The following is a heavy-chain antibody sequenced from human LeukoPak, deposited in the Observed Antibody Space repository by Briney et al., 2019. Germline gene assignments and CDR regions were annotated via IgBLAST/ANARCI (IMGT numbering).Heavy chain of an antibody. V-gene: IGHV4-59*01. Sequence: SETLSLTCTVSGGSISSYYWSWIRQPPGKGLEWIGYIYYSGSTNYNPSLKSRVTISIDTSKNQFSLKLSSLTAADTAVYYCARAMGWDLPQSSWFDPWGQGTLVTVSS. CDR2: IYYSGST. D-gene: IGHD1-26*01. J-gene: IGHJ5*02. CDR3: ARAMGWDLPQSSWFDP. CDR1: GGSISSYY.